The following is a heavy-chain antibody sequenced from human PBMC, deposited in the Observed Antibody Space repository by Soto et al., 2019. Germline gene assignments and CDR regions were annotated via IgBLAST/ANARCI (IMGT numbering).Heavy chain of an antibody. D-gene: IGHD3-10*01. V-gene: IGHV3-66*01. CDR3: ASPIYGSGSYSFDY. J-gene: IGHJ4*02. CDR1: GFTVSSNY. CDR2: IYSGGST. Sequence: GGSLRLSCAASGFTVSSNYMSWVRQAPGKGLEWVSVIYSGGSTYYADSVKGRFTISRDNSKNTLYLQMNSLRAEDTAVYYCASPIYGSGSYSFDYWGQGTLVTVSS.